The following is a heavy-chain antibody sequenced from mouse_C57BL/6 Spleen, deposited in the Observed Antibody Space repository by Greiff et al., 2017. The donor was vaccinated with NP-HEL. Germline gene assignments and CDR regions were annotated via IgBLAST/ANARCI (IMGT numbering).Heavy chain of an antibody. V-gene: IGHV1-84*01. CDR3: ARSDEEGAMDY. J-gene: IGHJ4*01. CDR2: IYPGSGNT. CDR1: GYTFTDYY. Sequence: VQLQQSGPELVKPGASVKISCKASGYTFTDYYINWVKQRPGQGLEWIGCIYPGSGNTKYNEKFKGKATLTVDTSSSTAYMQLSSLTSEDSAVYFCARSDEEGAMDYWGQGTSVTVSS.